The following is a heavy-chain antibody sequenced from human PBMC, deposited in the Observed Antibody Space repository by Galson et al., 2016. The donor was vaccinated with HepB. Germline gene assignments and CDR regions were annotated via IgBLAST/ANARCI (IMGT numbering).Heavy chain of an antibody. CDR3: VQGNTXPAV. Sequence: SLXXXCAASGXXFSXXXMTXXXQAXXKGXXXVSXXXRSGDXTXYAXSMKXXFTISRDNSKNTLSLQMNSQTAXXTVNYYCVQGNTXPAVWGKGTTXTVSS. V-gene: IGHV3-23*01. D-gene: IGHD1/OR15-1a*01. CDR2: XXRSGDXT. CDR1: GXXFSXXX. J-gene: IGHJ6*03.